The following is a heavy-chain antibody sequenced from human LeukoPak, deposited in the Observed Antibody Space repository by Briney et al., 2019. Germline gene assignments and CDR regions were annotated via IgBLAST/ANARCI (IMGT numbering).Heavy chain of an antibody. J-gene: IGHJ4*02. V-gene: IGHV4-59*08. D-gene: IGHD3-22*01. CDR2: IYYSGST. CDR3: ARHYDSSGYLDY. Sequence: SETLSLTCTVSGGSISSYYWSWIRQPPGKGLEWTGYIYYSGSTNYNPSLKSRATISVDTSKNQFSLKLSSVTAADTAVYYCARHYDSSGYLDYWGQGTLVTVSS. CDR1: GGSISSYY.